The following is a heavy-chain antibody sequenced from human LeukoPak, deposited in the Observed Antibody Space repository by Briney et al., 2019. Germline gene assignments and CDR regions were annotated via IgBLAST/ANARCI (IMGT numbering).Heavy chain of an antibody. CDR1: GYSISSGRY. D-gene: IGHD3-22*01. CDR2: LSHSGSI. J-gene: IGHJ4*02. V-gene: IGHV4-38-2*01. Sequence: SETLSLTCAVSGYSISSGRYWGWVRQPPGKGLEWIGSLSHSGSIYYNPSLESRVTKSVDTSKNQVSLRLSSVTAADTAVYYCVRQRYVYGYCDSWGPGTLVTVSS. CDR3: VRQRYVYGYCDS.